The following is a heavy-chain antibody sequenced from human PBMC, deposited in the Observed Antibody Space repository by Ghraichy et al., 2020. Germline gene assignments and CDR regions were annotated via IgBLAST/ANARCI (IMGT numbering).Heavy chain of an antibody. D-gene: IGHD5-24*01. V-gene: IGHV4-39*01. Sequence: SQTLSLTCSVSGGSMENTNYYWAWVRQPPGKGLEWIGSVSYSGTTYYNPSLKSRLTIIAATSKNQFSLRLTSLTAADTAVFYCASQYISEDGPPYFDFWGQGALVTASS. J-gene: IGHJ4*02. CDR2: VSYSGTT. CDR1: GGSMENTNYY. CDR3: ASQYISEDGPPYFDF.